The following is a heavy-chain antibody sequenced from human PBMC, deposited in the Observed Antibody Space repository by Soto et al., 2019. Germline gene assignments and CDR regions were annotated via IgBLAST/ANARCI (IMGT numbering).Heavy chain of an antibody. CDR3: AKDGSWDGGGGES. J-gene: IGHJ4*02. V-gene: IGHV1-69*18. CDR2: IIPVFRTS. CDR1: GVTFSSYA. Sequence: QVKLVQSGAELKKPGSSVKVSCSASGVTFSSYAFTWVRQAPGQGLEWMGNIIPVFRTSNYAQGFQGRLTISADESTNTIYMELSSLRSEDTAVYFCAKDGSWDGGGGESWGQGPLVIVSS. D-gene: IGHD3-16*01.